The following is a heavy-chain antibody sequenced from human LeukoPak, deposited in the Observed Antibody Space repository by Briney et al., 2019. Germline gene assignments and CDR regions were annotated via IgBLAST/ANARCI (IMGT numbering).Heavy chain of an antibody. CDR2: IYHSGST. D-gene: IGHD6-6*01. V-gene: IGHV4-59*08. J-gene: IGHJ5*02. CDR1: DGSINSYY. Sequence: SETLSLTCTVSDGSINSYYWSWIRQPPGKGLEWIGYIYHSGSTNYNPSLKSRVTISVDTSKNQFSLKLTSVTAADTAVYYCARHEHHRRMAATVDWFDPWGQGTLVTVSS. CDR3: ARHEHHRRMAATVDWFDP.